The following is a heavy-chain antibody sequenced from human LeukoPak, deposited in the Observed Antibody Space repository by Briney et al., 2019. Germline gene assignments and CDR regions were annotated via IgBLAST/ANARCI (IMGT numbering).Heavy chain of an antibody. CDR1: GYTFTGYY. Sequence: ASVKVSCKASGYTFTGYYMHWVRQAPGQGLEWMGWINPNSGGTNYAQKFQGRVTMTRDTSISTAYMELSRLRSDDTAVYYCARVAIWYSSSWYLDYWGQGTLVTVSS. D-gene: IGHD6-13*01. V-gene: IGHV1-2*02. CDR3: ARVAIWYSSSWYLDY. J-gene: IGHJ4*02. CDR2: INPNSGGT.